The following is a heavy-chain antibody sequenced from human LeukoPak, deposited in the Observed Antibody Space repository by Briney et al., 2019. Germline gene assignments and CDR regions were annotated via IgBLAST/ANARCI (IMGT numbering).Heavy chain of an antibody. J-gene: IGHJ6*03. CDR1: GYTFTDYY. V-gene: IGHV1-2*02. D-gene: IGHD3-10*01. CDR3: ARDQLIRVYYGLVEYYYYYYMDV. Sequence: ASVKLSCKASGYTFTDYYMHWVRQAPGQGLEWMGWINPNKGGTKYAQKFQGRVTMTRDTSISTAYMEPSRLRSDDTAVYYCARDQLIRVYYGLVEYYYYYYMDVWGKGTTVTVSS. CDR2: INPNKGGT.